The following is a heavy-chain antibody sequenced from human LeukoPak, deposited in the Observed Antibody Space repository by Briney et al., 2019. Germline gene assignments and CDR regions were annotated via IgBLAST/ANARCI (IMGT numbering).Heavy chain of an antibody. CDR2: IYPGDSDT. D-gene: IGHD1-26*01. CDR3: AIRTYRGTTWYYHYGMDL. V-gene: IGHV5-51*01. Sequence: GESLKISCKGSGYSFTSYWIGWVRQMPGKGLEWMGIIYPGDSDTRYSPSFQGQVTISADKSISTAYLQWSSLKASDTAMYYCAIRTYRGTTWYYHYGMDLWGHGTTVTVSS. J-gene: IGHJ6*02. CDR1: GYSFTSYW.